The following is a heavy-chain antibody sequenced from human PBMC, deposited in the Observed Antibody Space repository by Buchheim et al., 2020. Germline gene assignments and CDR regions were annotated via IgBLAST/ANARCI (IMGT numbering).Heavy chain of an antibody. Sequence: QVQLQESGPGLVKPSQTLSLTCTVSGGSISSGGYYWSWIRQHPGKGLEWIGYIYCSGSTYYNPSLKSRVTISVDTSKNQFSLKLSSVTAADTAVYYCARAGDGKVHGDRDYYYYGMDVWGQGTT. CDR1: GGSISSGGYY. V-gene: IGHV4-31*03. CDR3: ARAGDGKVHGDRDYYYYGMDV. D-gene: IGHD4-17*01. CDR2: IYCSGST. J-gene: IGHJ6*02.